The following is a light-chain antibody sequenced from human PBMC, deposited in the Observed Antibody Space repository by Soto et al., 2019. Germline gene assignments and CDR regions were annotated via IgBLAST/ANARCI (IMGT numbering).Light chain of an antibody. J-gene: IGKJ1*01. CDR2: GAS. Sequence: EIVLTQSPGTLSLSPGERATLSCRASQSVSSSYLAWYQQKPGQAPRLLIYGASSRATGIPDRFSGSGSGTDFTLTISRQEPEDFVVYYCQLYGTSPRTFGQGTRWIS. CDR3: QLYGTSPRT. CDR1: QSVSSSY. V-gene: IGKV3-20*01.